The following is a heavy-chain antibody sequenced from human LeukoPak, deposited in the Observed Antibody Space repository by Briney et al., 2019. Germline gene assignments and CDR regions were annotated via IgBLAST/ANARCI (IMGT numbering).Heavy chain of an antibody. J-gene: IGHJ4*02. CDR1: DDSISNDRYF. CDR2: INYSGRT. Sequence: SETLSLTCTTSDDSISNDRYFWAWIRQPPGKGLEWSGSINYSGRTYYNPSLKSRLTMSVDTAKRQFSLKLISVTAADTALYYCARDIDDVGALLDFWGQGTLVTVSS. D-gene: IGHD1-26*01. V-gene: IGHV4-39*07. CDR3: ARDIDDVGALLDF.